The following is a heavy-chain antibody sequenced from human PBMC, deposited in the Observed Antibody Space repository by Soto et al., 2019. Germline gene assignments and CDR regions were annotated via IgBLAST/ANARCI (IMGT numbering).Heavy chain of an antibody. D-gene: IGHD3-3*01. V-gene: IGHV1-69*01. J-gene: IGHJ5*02. CDR1: GGTFSSYA. CDR3: ASPKFRFWQQLDP. CDR2: IIPIFGTA. Sequence: QVQLVQSGAEVKKPGSSVKVSCKASGGTFSSYAISWVRQAPGQGLEWMGGIIPIFGTANYAQKFQGRVTIPADESTSTAYMELSSLRSEDRALYYCASPKFRFWQQLDPWGQGTLVTVSS.